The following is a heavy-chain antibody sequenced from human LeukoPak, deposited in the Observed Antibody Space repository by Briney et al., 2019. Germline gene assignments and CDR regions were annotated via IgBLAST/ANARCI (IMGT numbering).Heavy chain of an antibody. J-gene: IGHJ4*02. CDR2: INPNSGAT. CDR3: ARVKKLMPEVEF. CDR1: GYTFIDYY. V-gene: IGHV1-2*02. D-gene: IGHD2-2*01. Sequence: GASVKVSCKSSGYTFIDYYIHWVRQAPGKGLEWMGWINPNSGATKYAQKFQGRVSMTRDTSINTAYMDLTNLRSDDTAIFYCARVKKLMPEVEFWGQGTLVTVSS.